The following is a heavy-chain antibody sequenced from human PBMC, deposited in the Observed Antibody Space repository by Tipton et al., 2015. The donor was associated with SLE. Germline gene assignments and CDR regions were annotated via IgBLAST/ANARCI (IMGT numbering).Heavy chain of an antibody. V-gene: IGHV4-59*04. CDR2: IHHSVTTST. CDR3: ARSSPDSSPYPTLFDP. D-gene: IGHD3-22*01. Sequence: TLSLTCTVSGGSISSYYWGWIRQPPGMGLEWIENIHHSVTTSTYYNPSLKSRVSMSVDTSKEQFSLNLSSVTAADTAVYYCARSSPDSSPYPTLFDPWGQGSLVTVSS. CDR1: GGSISSYY. J-gene: IGHJ5*02.